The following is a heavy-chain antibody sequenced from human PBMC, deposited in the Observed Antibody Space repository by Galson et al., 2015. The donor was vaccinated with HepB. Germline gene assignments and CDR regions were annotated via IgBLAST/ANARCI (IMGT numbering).Heavy chain of an antibody. CDR2: ISSNDKTK. J-gene: IGHJ3*02. CDR1: GFTFSDYY. CDR3: ARDALTVTDAFDI. Sequence: SLRLSCAASGFTFSDYYMTWIRQAPGKGLEWVSYISSNDKTKYYADSVKGRFTISRDNAKNSLYLQMNSLRAEDTAVYYCARDALTVTDAFDIWGQGTMVTVSS. V-gene: IGHV3-11*01. D-gene: IGHD4-17*01.